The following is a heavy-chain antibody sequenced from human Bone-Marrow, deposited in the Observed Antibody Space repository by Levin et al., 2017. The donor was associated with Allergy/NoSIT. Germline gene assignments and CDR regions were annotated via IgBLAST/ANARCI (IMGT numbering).Heavy chain of an antibody. CDR3: ARAPYYDGSGRTIEPEFDS. CDR2: IYPDESET. CDR1: GYSFTNYW. J-gene: IGHJ4*02. D-gene: IGHD3-10*01. Sequence: KVSCKGSGYSFTNYWIAWVRQMPGKGLEWMGIIYPDESETRYSPSFQGHITFSVDKSSSTAYLQWSSLKASDSAMYYCARAPYYDGSGRTIEPEFDSWGQGTLVTVSS. V-gene: IGHV5-51*01.